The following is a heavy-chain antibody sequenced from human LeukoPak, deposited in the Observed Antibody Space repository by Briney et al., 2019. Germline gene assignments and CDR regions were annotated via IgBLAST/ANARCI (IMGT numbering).Heavy chain of an antibody. Sequence: PGGSLRLSCAASGFTFNNYALSWVRQAPGEWRGWVSLISGSGYQTDYADSVKGRFTTTRDNSKNTLYLQMNSLTAEDTAVYYCTNTLATSGYWGQGTLVTVSS. J-gene: IGHJ4*02. V-gene: IGHV3-23*01. CDR1: GFTFNNYA. D-gene: IGHD1-1*01. CDR3: TNTLATSGY. CDR2: ISGSGYQT.